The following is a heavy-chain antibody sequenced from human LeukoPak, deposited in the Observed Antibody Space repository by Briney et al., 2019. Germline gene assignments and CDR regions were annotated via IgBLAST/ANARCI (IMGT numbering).Heavy chain of an antibody. V-gene: IGHV3-64*01. J-gene: IGHJ4*02. CDR3: ARGLDNFDY. D-gene: IGHD1-1*01. CDR1: GFTFSSYA. Sequence: PGRSLRLSCAASGFTFSSYAMHWVRQAPGKGLEYVSAISSNGGSTYYANSVKGRFTISRDNSKNTLYLQMGSLRAEDMAVYYCARGLDNFDYWGQGTLVTVSS. CDR2: ISSNGGST.